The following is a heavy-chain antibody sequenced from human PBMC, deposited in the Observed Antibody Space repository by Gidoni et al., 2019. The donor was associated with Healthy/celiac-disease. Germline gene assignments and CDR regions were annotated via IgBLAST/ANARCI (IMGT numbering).Heavy chain of an antibody. CDR2: INPSGGST. CDR1: GYTFTSYY. J-gene: IGHJ3*02. D-gene: IGHD6-19*01. Sequence: QVQLVQSGAEVKKPGASVQVSCKASGYTFTSYYMHWVRQAPGQGLEWMGIINPSGGSTSYAQKFQGRVTMTRDTSTSTVYMELSSLRSEDTAVYYCARASGWTDAFDIWGQGTMVTVSS. CDR3: ARASGWTDAFDI. V-gene: IGHV1-46*03.